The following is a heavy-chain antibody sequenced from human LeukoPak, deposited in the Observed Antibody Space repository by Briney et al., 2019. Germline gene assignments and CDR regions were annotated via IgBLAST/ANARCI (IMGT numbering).Heavy chain of an antibody. Sequence: SQTLSLTCAISGDGVSSNSAAWSWIRQSPSRGLEWLGRTYYRSKWYNDYAVSVKSRITINPDTSKNQFSLQLNSVNPEDTAVYYCARVSPRAAGILFDYWGQGTLVTVSS. J-gene: IGHJ4*02. CDR1: GDGVSSNSAA. CDR3: ARVSPRAAGILFDY. D-gene: IGHD6-13*01. V-gene: IGHV6-1*01. CDR2: TYYRSKWYN.